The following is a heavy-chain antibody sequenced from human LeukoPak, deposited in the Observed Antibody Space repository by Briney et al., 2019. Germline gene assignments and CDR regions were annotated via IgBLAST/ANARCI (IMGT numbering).Heavy chain of an antibody. D-gene: IGHD6-19*01. V-gene: IGHV3-7*01. CDR1: GFTFSSYS. CDR2: IKQDGSEK. J-gene: IGHJ6*03. CDR3: ARALGGSGWYKYYYYYMDV. Sequence: PGGSLRLSCAASGFTFSSYSMNWVRQAPGKGLEWVANIKQDGSEKYYVDSVKGRFTISRDNAKNSLYLQMNSLRAEDTAVYYCARALGGSGWYKYYYYYMDVWGKGTTVTVSS.